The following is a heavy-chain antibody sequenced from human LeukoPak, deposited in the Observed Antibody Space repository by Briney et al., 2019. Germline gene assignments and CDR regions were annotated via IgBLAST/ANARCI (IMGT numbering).Heavy chain of an antibody. CDR2: INTDTGTP. CDR3: ARELTSWSFDI. D-gene: IGHD2-15*01. Sequence: GASVNVSCKASGFTFTSYPMNWLRQAPGQGLEWMGWINTDTGTPTYAQGFTGRFVFSLDTSVSTAYLQISSLKAEDTALYYCARELTSWSFDIWGQGTRVTVSS. V-gene: IGHV7-4-1*02. CDR1: GFTFTSYP. J-gene: IGHJ3*02.